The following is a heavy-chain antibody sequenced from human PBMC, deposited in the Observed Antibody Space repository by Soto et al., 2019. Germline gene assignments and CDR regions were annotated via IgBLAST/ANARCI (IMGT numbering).Heavy chain of an antibody. J-gene: IGHJ1*01. D-gene: IGHD5-12*01. CDR1: GGSFSGYY. CDR2: INHSGST. Sequence: QVQLQQWGAGLLKPSETLSLTCAVYGGSFSGYYWSWIRQPPGKGLEWIGEINHSGSTNYNPSLTSQVTKSVDTSKTQFSLKLSSVTVADTAVYYCARGASRVYSGPRAYWGQGTLVTVSS. CDR3: ARGASRVYSGPRAY. V-gene: IGHV4-34*01.